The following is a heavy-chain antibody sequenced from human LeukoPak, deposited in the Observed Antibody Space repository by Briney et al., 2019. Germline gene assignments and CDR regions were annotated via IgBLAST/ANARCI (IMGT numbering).Heavy chain of an antibody. V-gene: IGHV3-20*04. J-gene: IGHJ1*01. D-gene: IGHD5-24*01. Sequence: RPGGSLRLSCAGSGYIFDDYGMRWVRQAPGKGLEWVAGINWNGGSTGYAASVKGRCTISRDNAKTALYLEMNSLRVEDTAFYYCVRLGRDGYTYGAASWGQGALVTVSS. CDR3: VRLGRDGYTYGAAS. CDR2: INWNGGST. CDR1: GYIFDDYG.